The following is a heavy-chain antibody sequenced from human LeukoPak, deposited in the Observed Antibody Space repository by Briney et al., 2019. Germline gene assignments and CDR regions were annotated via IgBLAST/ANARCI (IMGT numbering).Heavy chain of an antibody. Sequence: GASVKVSCKASGYTFTSYYMHWVRQAPGQGLEWMGIINPSGGSTSYAQKFQGRVTMTRDMSTSTVYMELSSLRSEDTAVYYCARALGRRKGFDYWGQGTLVTVSS. CDR2: INPSGGST. J-gene: IGHJ4*02. V-gene: IGHV1-46*01. CDR3: ARALGRRKGFDY. D-gene: IGHD1-14*01. CDR1: GYTFTSYY.